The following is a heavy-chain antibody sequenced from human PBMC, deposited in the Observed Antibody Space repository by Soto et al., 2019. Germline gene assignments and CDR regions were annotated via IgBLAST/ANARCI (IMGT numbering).Heavy chain of an antibody. D-gene: IGHD3-9*01. Sequence: LRLSCAASGFTFSSYGMHWVRQAPGKGLEWVAVISYDGSNKYYADSVKGRFTISRDNSKNTLYLQMNSLRSEDTAVYYCARDFEWTLDYWGQGTLVTVSS. CDR2: ISYDGSNK. J-gene: IGHJ4*02. V-gene: IGHV3-30*03. CDR3: ARDFEWTLDY. CDR1: GFTFSSYG.